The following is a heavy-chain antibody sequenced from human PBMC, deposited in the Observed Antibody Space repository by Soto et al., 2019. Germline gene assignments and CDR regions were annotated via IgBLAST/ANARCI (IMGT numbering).Heavy chain of an antibody. CDR2: ISFDGSKK. J-gene: IGHJ3*01. Sequence: QMQLVESGGGVVQPGRSLRLSCAPSGFTFGSFGVHWLRQAPGKGLDWVAVISFDGSKKYYGDSVKGRFAIFRDNADKRAYRETGSLRADDTAVYSCAVGVTSVDVGAIVVWGRGTMVTLSS. D-gene: IGHD1-26*01. CDR1: GFTFGSFG. CDR3: AVGVTSVDVGAIVV. V-gene: IGHV3-30*03.